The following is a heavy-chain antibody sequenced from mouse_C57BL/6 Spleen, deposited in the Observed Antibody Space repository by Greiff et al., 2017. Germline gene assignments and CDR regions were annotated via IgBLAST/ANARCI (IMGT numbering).Heavy chain of an antibody. CDR1: GYTFTGYW. V-gene: IGHV1-9*01. CDR3: ARAGDYYGSSSHYAMDY. J-gene: IGHJ4*01. D-gene: IGHD1-1*01. Sequence: QVQLQQSGAELMKPGASVKLSCKATGYTFTGYWIEWVKQRPGHGLEWIGEILPGSGSTNYKEKFKGKATFTADTSSNTAYMQLSSLTTEDSAIYYCARAGDYYGSSSHYAMDYWGQGTSVTVSS. CDR2: ILPGSGST.